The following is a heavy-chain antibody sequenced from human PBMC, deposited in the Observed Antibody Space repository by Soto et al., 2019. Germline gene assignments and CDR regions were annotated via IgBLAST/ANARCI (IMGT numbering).Heavy chain of an antibody. CDR3: ARGSFAHYFDH. CDR2: INWNGGNT. V-gene: IGHV3-20*04. J-gene: IGHJ4*02. CDR1: GFTFDDYG. Sequence: GSLRLSCEASGFTFDDYGMSWVRQAPGKGLEWVSAINWNGGNTDYADSVKGRFTISRDNVKRSLYLQMNSLRVDDTAFYYCARGSFAHYFDHWGQGALVTVSS.